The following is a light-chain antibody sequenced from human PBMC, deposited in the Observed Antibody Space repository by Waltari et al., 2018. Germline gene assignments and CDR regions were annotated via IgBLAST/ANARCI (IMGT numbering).Light chain of an antibody. Sequence: DIQLTQSPSFLSASVGDRVTIPCRASQGISSYLARYQQKPGRAPKLLIYSASTLQSGVPSRFSGSGSGTEFTLTISSLQPEDFATYYCQKLNSYPPTTFGQGTRLEIK. V-gene: IGKV1-9*01. CDR1: QGISSY. CDR3: QKLNSYPPTT. CDR2: SAS. J-gene: IGKJ5*01.